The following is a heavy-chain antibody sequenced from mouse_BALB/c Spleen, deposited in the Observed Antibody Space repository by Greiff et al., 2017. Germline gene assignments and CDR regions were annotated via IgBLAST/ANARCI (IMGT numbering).Heavy chain of an antibody. Sequence: VQLQQPGAELVKPGASVKLSCKASGYTFTSYWMHWVKQRPGQGLEWIGEIDPSDSYTNYNQKFKGKATLTVDKSSSTAYMQLSSLTSEDSAVYYCARLYRSAWFAYWGQGTLVTVSA. CDR2: IDPSDSYT. J-gene: IGHJ3*01. V-gene: IGHV1-69*02. D-gene: IGHD2-14*01. CDR3: ARLYRSAWFAY. CDR1: GYTFTSYW.